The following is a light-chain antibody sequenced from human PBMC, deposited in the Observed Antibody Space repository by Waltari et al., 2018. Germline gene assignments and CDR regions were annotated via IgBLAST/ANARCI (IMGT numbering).Light chain of an antibody. Sequence: QSALTQPASVSGSPGQSITIPCTGTSSDVGGHPSVSWYQQHPGEAPKLIIYDFSSRPSGVSPRFAASRSGNTASLTISGLRTEDEADYYCSSHSSVTNVVFGGGTRLTVL. CDR3: SSHSSVTNVV. CDR2: DFS. CDR1: SSDVGGHPS. J-gene: IGLJ2*01. V-gene: IGLV2-14*01.